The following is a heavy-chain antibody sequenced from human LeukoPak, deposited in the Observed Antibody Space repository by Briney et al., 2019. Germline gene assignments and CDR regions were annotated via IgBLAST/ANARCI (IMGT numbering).Heavy chain of an antibody. V-gene: IGHV3-48*03. D-gene: IGHD2-15*01. J-gene: IGHJ4*02. CDR3: AKLGFCSDGSCYSLAY. CDR1: GFTFSNYE. Sequence: GGSLSLSCAASGFTFSNYEMNWVRQAPGMGPEWVSHITSSGPTAFYADSVKGRFNISRDNAQNSLFLQMNNLTAEDTAIYYCAKLGFCSDGSCYSLAYWGQGILVTVSS. CDR2: ITSSGPTA.